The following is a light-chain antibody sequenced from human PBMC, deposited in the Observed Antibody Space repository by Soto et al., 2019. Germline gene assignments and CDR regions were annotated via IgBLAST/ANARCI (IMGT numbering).Light chain of an antibody. Sequence: QSVLTQPPSMSGAPGQSLTLSCTGNNSNIGAGYGVNWYQQVPGTAPRLLIYGRQHRPSGVPDRFSGSKSDTSASLAITGRQTEDEADYYCQSYDGSLKVFGGGTKLTVL. CDR3: QSYDGSLKV. CDR2: GRQ. J-gene: IGLJ3*02. CDR1: NSNIGAGYG. V-gene: IGLV1-40*01.